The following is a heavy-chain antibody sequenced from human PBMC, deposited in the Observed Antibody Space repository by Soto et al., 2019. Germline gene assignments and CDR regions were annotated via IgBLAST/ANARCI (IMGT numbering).Heavy chain of an antibody. D-gene: IGHD2-15*01. CDR1: GFTFSGSA. CDR3: TYRYCSGGSCYSSHADV. CDR2: IRSKANSYAT. Sequence: EVQLVESGGGLVQPGGSLKLSCAASGFTFSGSAMHWVRQASGKGLEWVGRIRSKANSYATAYAASVKGRFTISRDDSKNTEYLQMNSQKTEDTAVYYCTYRYCSGGSCYSSHADVWGKGTTVTVSS. V-gene: IGHV3-73*01. J-gene: IGHJ6*04.